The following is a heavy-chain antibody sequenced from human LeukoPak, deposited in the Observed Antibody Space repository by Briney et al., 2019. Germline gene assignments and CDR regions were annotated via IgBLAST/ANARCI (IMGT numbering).Heavy chain of an antibody. V-gene: IGHV3-23*01. CDR3: AKAGIAAAHNWFAP. CDR2: ISGSGGST. Sequence: GGSLRLSCAASGFTFSSYAMSWVRQAPGKGLEWVSAISGSGGSTYYADSVKGRFTIYRDNSKNTLYLQMHRLRAEDTAVYYCAKAGIAAAHNWFAPWGQGTLVTVS. D-gene: IGHD6-13*01. J-gene: IGHJ5*02. CDR1: GFTFSSYA.